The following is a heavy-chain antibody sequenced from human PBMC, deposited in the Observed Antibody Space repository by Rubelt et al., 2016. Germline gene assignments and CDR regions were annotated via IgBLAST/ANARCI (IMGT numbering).Heavy chain of an antibody. J-gene: IGHJ4*02. Sequence: RLSCAASGFTFSDSGLHWVRQAPGKGLVWVSEIKYDGSATNYADSVKGRFTISRDSAMSTLYLQMNSLRVEDTAVYYCVRGSSGWKGVDYWGQGTLVTVSS. CDR1: GFTFSDSG. CDR2: IKYDGSAT. CDR3: VRGSSGWKGVDY. D-gene: IGHD6-19*01. V-gene: IGHV3-74*01.